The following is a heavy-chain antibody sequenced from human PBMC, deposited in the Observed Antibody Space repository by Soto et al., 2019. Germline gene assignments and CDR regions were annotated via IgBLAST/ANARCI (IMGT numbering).Heavy chain of an antibody. V-gene: IGHV1-3*01. Sequence: ASVKVSCKAAGYTFPTFAMHWVRQAPGPRLVWMGWINAGNGNTKYSQKFQGRVTITRDTSASTAYMELSSLRSEDTAVYYCARDLDNDYGDYSVSWYFDLWGRGTLVTVSS. D-gene: IGHD4-17*01. CDR2: INAGNGNT. CDR3: ARDLDNDYGDYSVSWYFDL. J-gene: IGHJ2*01. CDR1: GYTFPTFA.